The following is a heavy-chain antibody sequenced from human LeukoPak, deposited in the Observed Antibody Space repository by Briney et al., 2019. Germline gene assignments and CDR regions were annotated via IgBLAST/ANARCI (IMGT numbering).Heavy chain of an antibody. CDR3: ARRSGSSWSSFDY. D-gene: IGHD6-13*01. V-gene: IGHV3-23*01. J-gene: IGHJ4*02. CDR1: GFTFNNYA. CDR2: ISGFGGST. Sequence: GGSLRLSCAASGFTFNNYAMNWVRQAPGKGLEWVSGISGFGGSTYYAPSVKGRLTISRDNFGDMLYLHLDSLRVEDTAIYYCARRSGSSWSSFDYWGQGALVTVSS.